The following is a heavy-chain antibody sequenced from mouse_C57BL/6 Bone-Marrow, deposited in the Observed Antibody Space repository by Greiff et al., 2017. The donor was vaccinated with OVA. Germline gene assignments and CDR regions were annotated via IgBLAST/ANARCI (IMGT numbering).Heavy chain of an antibody. CDR1: GFTFSDYY. CDR3: ARHETYSNYFDY. Sequence: DVMLVESGGGLVQPGGSLKLSCAASGFTFSDYYMYWVRQTPEKRLEWVAYISNGGGSTYYPDTVKGRFTISRDNAKNTLYLQMSRLKSEDTAMYYCARHETYSNYFDYWGQGTTLTVSS. CDR2: ISNGGGST. D-gene: IGHD2-5*01. V-gene: IGHV5-12*01. J-gene: IGHJ2*01.